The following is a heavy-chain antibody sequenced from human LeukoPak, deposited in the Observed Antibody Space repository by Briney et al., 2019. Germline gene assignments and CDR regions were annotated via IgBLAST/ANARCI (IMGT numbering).Heavy chain of an antibody. CDR1: GFTFSSYW. CDR3: ARAVGRNAVAGTPWY. D-gene: IGHD6-19*01. J-gene: IGHJ4*02. Sequence: RGSLRLSCAASGFTFSSYWMHWVRQAPGKGLVWVSRINSDGSSTSYADSVKGRFTISRDNAKNTLYLQMNSLRAEDTAVYYCARAVGRNAVAGTPWYWGQGTLVTVSS. V-gene: IGHV3-74*01. CDR2: INSDGSST.